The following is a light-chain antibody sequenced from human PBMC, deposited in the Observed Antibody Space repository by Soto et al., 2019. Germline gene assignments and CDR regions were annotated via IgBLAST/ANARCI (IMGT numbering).Light chain of an antibody. Sequence: DIQMTQSPSTLSGSVGDRVTITCRASQDINRWLAWYQQKPGKAPKLLIYDASSLESGVPSRFSGSGSGTEFTLTISSLQPDDFATYYCQQYNSYSWTFGQGTKVDIK. CDR1: QDINRW. CDR2: DAS. J-gene: IGKJ1*01. CDR3: QQYNSYSWT. V-gene: IGKV1-5*01.